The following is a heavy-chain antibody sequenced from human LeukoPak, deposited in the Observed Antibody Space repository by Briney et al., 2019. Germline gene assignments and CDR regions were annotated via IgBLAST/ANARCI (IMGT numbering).Heavy chain of an antibody. CDR1: GGSISSSTHY. V-gene: IGHV4-39*01. CDR3: ARNETSGYFDI. J-gene: IGHJ3*02. Sequence: SETLSLTWTVSGGSISSSTHYWGWIRQSPGKGLEWIGSMYNSGSISYNPSLRSRVTITVDTSKNQFSLNFNSVTAADTALYFCARNETSGYFDIWGQGTMVTVSS. CDR2: MYNSGSI. D-gene: IGHD3-22*01.